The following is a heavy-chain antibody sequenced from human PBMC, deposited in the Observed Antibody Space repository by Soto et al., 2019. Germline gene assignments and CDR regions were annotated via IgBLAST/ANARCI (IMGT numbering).Heavy chain of an antibody. CDR3: VREDDYGGTNNWFDP. D-gene: IGHD4-17*01. Sequence: QEQLVESGGGVVKPGGSLRLSCTASGFSFSDYYMSWIRQAPGKGLECIAYISGSGNSIYYADSVKGRFTVSRDNANNSLYLHVKSLTAEDTAMYYCVREDDYGGTNNWFDPWGQGTLVTVSS. CDR2: ISGSGNSI. V-gene: IGHV3-11*01. CDR1: GFSFSDYY. J-gene: IGHJ5*02.